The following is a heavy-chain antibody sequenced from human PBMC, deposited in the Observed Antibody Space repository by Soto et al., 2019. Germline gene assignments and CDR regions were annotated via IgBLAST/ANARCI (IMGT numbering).Heavy chain of an antibody. V-gene: IGHV1-3*01. Sequence: ASVKVSCKASGYTFTSYAMHWVRQAPGQRLEWMGRINAGNGNTKYSQKFQGRVTITRDTSASTAYMELSSLRSEDTAVYYCASSYSNYALIDYYYYGMDVWGQGTTVTVSS. CDR3: ASSYSNYALIDYYYYGMDV. CDR2: INAGNGNT. D-gene: IGHD4-4*01. J-gene: IGHJ6*02. CDR1: GYTFTSYA.